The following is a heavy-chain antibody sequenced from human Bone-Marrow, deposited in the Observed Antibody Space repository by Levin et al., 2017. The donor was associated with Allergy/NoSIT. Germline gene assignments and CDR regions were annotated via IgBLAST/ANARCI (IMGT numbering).Heavy chain of an antibody. CDR3: ARDPEMTTVTTGYFQH. CDR2: INPSGGST. D-gene: IGHD4-17*01. V-gene: IGHV1-46*01. J-gene: IGHJ1*01. Sequence: ASVKVSCKASGYTFTSYYMHWVRQAPGQGLEWMGIINPSGGSTSYAQKFQGRVTMTRDTSTSTVYMELSSLRSEDTAVYYCARDPEMTTVTTGYFQHWGQGTLVTVSS. CDR1: GYTFTSYY.